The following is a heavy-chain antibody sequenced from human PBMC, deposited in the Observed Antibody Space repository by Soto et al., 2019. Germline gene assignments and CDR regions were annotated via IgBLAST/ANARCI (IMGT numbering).Heavy chain of an antibody. V-gene: IGHV3-33*01. CDR2: IWYDGSNK. J-gene: IGHJ6*02. D-gene: IGHD1-20*01. CDR1: GFTFSSYG. Sequence: PGGSLRLSCAASGFTFSSYGMHWVRQAPGKGLEWVAVIWYDGSNKYYADSVKGRFTISRDNSKNTLYLQMNSLRAEDTAVYYCARDPYNWNYYYYGMDVGGQGTTFTVSS. CDR3: ARDPYNWNYYYYGMDV.